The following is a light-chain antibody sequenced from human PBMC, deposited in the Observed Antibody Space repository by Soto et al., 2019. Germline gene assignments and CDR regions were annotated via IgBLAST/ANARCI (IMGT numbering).Light chain of an antibody. CDR3: QQRGNRPTWT. V-gene: IGKV3-11*01. CDR1: QSVGKY. J-gene: IGKJ1*01. Sequence: EIVMTQSPATLSLSPGERATLSCRASQSVGKYVVWYQQKPGQAPRLLIYDASNRATGIPARFSGSGSGTDFTLTISILEPENLSVYYCQQRGNRPTWTFVQGTNVYI. CDR2: DAS.